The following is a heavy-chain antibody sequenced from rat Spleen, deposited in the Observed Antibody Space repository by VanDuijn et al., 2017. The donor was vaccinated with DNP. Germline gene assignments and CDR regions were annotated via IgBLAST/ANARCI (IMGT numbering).Heavy chain of an antibody. Sequence: EVQLVESGGGLVQPGGSLKLSCGASGFTFSDYYMAWVRQAPTKGLDWVAYINYDGGTAYNGDSVKGRFTISRDNSKSTLYLQMNSLRSEDMATYYCARHVLHLRVWDYWGQGVMVTVSS. CDR3: ARHVLHLRVWDY. D-gene: IGHD1-4*01. V-gene: IGHV5-22*01. CDR2: INYDGGTA. J-gene: IGHJ2*01. CDR1: GFTFSDYY.